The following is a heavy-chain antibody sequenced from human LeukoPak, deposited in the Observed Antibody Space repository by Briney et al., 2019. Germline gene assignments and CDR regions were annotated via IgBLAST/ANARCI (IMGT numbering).Heavy chain of an antibody. CDR3: GGGGYLLDY. CDR2: INSDGSST. D-gene: IGHD1-26*01. V-gene: IGHV3-74*01. Sequence: GGSLRLSCAASGFTLGTDWMNWVRQAPGKGLVWVSRINSDGSSTSYADSVKGRFTISRDNAKNTLYLQMNSPRADDTAVYYCGGGGYLLDYWGQGTLVTVSS. CDR1: GFTLGTDW. J-gene: IGHJ4*02.